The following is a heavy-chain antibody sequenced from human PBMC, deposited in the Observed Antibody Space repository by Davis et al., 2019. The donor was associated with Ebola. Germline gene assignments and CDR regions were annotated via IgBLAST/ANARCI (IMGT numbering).Heavy chain of an antibody. V-gene: IGHV3-21*01. CDR2: ISSDSDYI. Sequence: GESLKISCAASGFTFSTYSMSWVRQAPGKGLEWVSSISSDSDYIYYADSAKGRFTISRDNSKSTLYLQMNSLRSEDTAVYYCARGQGSPGSPFDTWGQETLVTVSS. D-gene: IGHD1-14*01. J-gene: IGHJ5*02. CDR3: ARGQGSPGSPFDT. CDR1: GFTFSTYS.